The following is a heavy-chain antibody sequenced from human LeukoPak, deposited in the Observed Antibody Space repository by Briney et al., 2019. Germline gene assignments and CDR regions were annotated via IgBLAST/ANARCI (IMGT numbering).Heavy chain of an antibody. V-gene: IGHV3-48*03. CDR2: ISSSGSTI. D-gene: IGHD3-9*01. Sequence: PGGSLRLSCAASGFTFSSYEMNWVRQAPGKGLEWVSDISSSGSTIYYADSVKGRFTISRDNAKNSLYLQMNSLRAEDTAVYYCAREMYYDILTGYYRYFDYWGQGTLVTVSS. CDR3: AREMYYDILTGYYRYFDY. J-gene: IGHJ4*02. CDR1: GFTFSSYE.